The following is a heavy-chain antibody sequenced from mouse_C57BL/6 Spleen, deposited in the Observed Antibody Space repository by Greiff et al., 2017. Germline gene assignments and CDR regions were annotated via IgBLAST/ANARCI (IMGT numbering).Heavy chain of an antibody. CDR3: ARPRSAMAD. Sequence: VQLKESGPELVKPGASVKISCKASGYSFTDYYMNWVKQSNGKSLEWIGVINPNYGTTSYNQKFKGKATLTVDQSSSKAYMQLNSTTSEDSAVAYCARPRSAMADWGQGTSVTVSS. CDR1: GYSFTDYY. J-gene: IGHJ4*01. V-gene: IGHV1-39*01. CDR2: INPNYGTT.